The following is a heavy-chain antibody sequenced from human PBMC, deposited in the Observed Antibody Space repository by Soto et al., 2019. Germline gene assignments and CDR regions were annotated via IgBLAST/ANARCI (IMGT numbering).Heavy chain of an antibody. V-gene: IGHV3-33*01. D-gene: IGHD2-21*02. CDR3: ARDSECGGDCYPSYYGMDV. J-gene: IGHJ6*02. CDR2: IWYDGSNK. CDR1: GFTFSSYG. Sequence: QVQLVESGGGVVQPGRSLRLSCAASGFTFSSYGMHWVRQAPGKGLEWVAVIWYDGSNKYYADSVKGRFTISRDNSKNTLYLQMNSLRAEDTAVYYCARDSECGGDCYPSYYGMDVWGQGTTVTVSS.